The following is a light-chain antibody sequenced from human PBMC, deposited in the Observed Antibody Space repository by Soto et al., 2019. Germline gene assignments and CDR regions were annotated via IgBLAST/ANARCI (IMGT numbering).Light chain of an antibody. CDR2: WAS. V-gene: IGKV4-1*01. CDR3: QHYYITPLT. CDR1: QSVLYSSNNKNY. J-gene: IGKJ3*01. Sequence: DIVMTQSPDSLAVSLGERATINCKSSQSVLYSSNNKNYLAWYQQKPGQPPKLLIYWASTRESGVPDRFSGSGSGTDFTLTISSLQAEDVEVYYCQHYYITPLTFGPGTKVDIK.